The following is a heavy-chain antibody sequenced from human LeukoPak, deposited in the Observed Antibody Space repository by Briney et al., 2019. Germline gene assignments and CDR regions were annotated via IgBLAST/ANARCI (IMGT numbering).Heavy chain of an antibody. D-gene: IGHD3-9*01. Sequence: KPSETLSLTCTVSGGSISSYYWSWIRLPPGKGLEWIGYLSKSGNTNYSPSLKSRVTIFGDTSKNQFFLKLGSMTAADTAVYYCARARYVNSFYAFDIWGQGTLVTVSS. V-gene: IGHV4-59*01. CDR3: ARARYVNSFYAFDI. CDR2: LSKSGNT. J-gene: IGHJ3*02. CDR1: GGSISSYY.